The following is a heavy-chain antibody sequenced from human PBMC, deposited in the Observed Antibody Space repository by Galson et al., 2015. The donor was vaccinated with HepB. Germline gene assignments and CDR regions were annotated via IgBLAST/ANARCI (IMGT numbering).Heavy chain of an antibody. CDR2: IRSKPNSYAT. CDR3: IMVNDYYYNGMDV. V-gene: IGHV3-73*01. D-gene: IGHD2-8*01. J-gene: IGHJ6*02. Sequence: SLRLSCAASGFMFSGSAMHWVRQASGKGLKWIGRIRSKPNSYATTYAASGKGRFIISRDDSKNTAYLQMNSLKTEDTAVYYCIMVNDYYYNGMDVWGQGTTVAVSS. CDR1: GFMFSGSA.